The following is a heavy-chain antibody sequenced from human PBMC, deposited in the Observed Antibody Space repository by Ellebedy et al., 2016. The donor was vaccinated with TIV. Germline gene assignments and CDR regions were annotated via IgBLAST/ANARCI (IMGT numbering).Heavy chain of an antibody. J-gene: IGHJ4*02. CDR3: ARDPTTGTPKYYFDY. Sequence: AASVKVSCKASGGTFSSYAISWVRQAPGQGLEWMGRIIPILGIANYAQKFQGRVTITADKSTSTAYMELSSLRSEDTAVYYCARDPTTGTPKYYFDYWGQGTLVTVSS. CDR1: GGTFSSYA. D-gene: IGHD1-1*01. CDR2: IIPILGIA. V-gene: IGHV1-69*04.